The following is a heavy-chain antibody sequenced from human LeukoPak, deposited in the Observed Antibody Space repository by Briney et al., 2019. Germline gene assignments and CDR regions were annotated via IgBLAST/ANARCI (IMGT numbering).Heavy chain of an antibody. J-gene: IGHJ4*02. D-gene: IGHD5-18*01. CDR3: ARARGYNHGPQDYYFDF. V-gene: IGHV3-11*04. Sequence: GGSLRLSCAASGFTFSDYYMSWIRQAPGKGLEWVSYISSSSSTMYYADSVKGRFTISRDNAKSSLYLQMSSLRDEDTAVYYCARARGYNHGPQDYYFDFWGQGTLVTVSS. CDR2: ISSSSSTM. CDR1: GFTFSDYY.